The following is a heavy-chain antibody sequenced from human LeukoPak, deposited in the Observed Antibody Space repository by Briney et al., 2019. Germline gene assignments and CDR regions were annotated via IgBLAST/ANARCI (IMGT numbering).Heavy chain of an antibody. CDR1: GYTFTNYP. CDR3: AIVIISYYHDSGRSSYYFDY. D-gene: IGHD2-15*01. J-gene: IGHJ4*02. CDR2: ISAYNADT. Sequence: ASVKVSCKASGYTFTNYPISWVRQAPGQGLEWMGWISAYNADTNYAQNLQGRVTMTTDTSTSTAYMELGSLRSDDTAVYYCAIVIISYYHDSGRSSYYFDYWGQGTLVTVSS. V-gene: IGHV1-18*01.